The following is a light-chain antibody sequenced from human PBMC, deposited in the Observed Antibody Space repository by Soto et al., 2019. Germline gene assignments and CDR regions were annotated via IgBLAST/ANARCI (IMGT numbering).Light chain of an antibody. CDR1: QGISSA. CDR3: QQFNSYLLV. Sequence: AIQLTQSPSSLSASAGDRVTITCRASQGISSALAWYQQKPWKAPKLLIYDASSLESEVPSRVSGSGSGTDFTRTISILQPEDYATYYCQQFNSYLLVFGGGTKVEIK. V-gene: IGKV1-13*02. CDR2: DAS. J-gene: IGKJ4*02.